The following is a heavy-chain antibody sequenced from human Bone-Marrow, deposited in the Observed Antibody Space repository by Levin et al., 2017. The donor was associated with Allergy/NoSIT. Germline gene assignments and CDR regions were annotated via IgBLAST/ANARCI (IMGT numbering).Heavy chain of an antibody. CDR3: ARGWLQLIDYYNYGMDV. Sequence: GASVKVSCKAVGYTFTSYDIHWVRQAAGQGLEWMGWMNTNSGDTGYAQKFQGRVTLTGNSAISTAYMELSSLRFEDTAVYYCARGWLQLIDYYNYGMDVWGQGTTVTVSS. V-gene: IGHV1-8*01. CDR2: MNTNSGDT. J-gene: IGHJ6*02. D-gene: IGHD5-24*01. CDR1: GYTFTSYD.